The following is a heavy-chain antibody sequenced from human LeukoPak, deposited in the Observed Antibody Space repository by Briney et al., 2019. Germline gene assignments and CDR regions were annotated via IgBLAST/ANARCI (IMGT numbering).Heavy chain of an antibody. V-gene: IGHV4-34*01. CDR1: GGSFSGYY. CDR2: INHSGST. J-gene: IGHJ4*02. Sequence: SETLSLTCAVYGGSFSGYYWSWIRQPPGKGLEWIGEINHSGSTNYNPSLKSRVTISVDTSKNQFSLKLSSVTAADTAVYYCARTRVYSSSRPFDYWGQGTLVNVSS. D-gene: IGHD6-6*01. CDR3: ARTRVYSSSRPFDY.